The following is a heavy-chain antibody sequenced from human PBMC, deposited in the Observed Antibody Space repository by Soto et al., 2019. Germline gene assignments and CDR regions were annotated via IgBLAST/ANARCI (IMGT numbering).Heavy chain of an antibody. V-gene: IGHV4-31*03. D-gene: IGHD3-22*01. CDR3: ARDRRYYDSSGYSSFDY. CDR2: IYYSGST. J-gene: IGHJ4*02. CDR1: GGSISSGGYY. Sequence: TLSLTRTVSGGSISSGGYYWSWIRQHPGKGLEWIGYIYYSGSTYYNPSLKSRVTISVDTSKNQSSLKLSSVTAADTAVYYCARDRRYYDSSGYSSFDYWGQGTLVTV.